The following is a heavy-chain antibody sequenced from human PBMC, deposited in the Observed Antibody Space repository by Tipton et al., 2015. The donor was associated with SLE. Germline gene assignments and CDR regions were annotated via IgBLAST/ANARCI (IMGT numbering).Heavy chain of an antibody. V-gene: IGHV4-39*07. CDR2: IFHIGSA. J-gene: IGHJ5*02. D-gene: IGHD6-13*01. CDR3: ARLADGNRNWFDP. Sequence: TLPLTCTVSGGSISSSSYYWAWIRQPPGKGLEWIGHIFHIGSAYYNPSLKSRVTISIDTSTNQFSLKVKSVTAADTAVYYCARLADGNRNWFDPWGQGTLVTVSS. CDR1: GGSISSSSYY.